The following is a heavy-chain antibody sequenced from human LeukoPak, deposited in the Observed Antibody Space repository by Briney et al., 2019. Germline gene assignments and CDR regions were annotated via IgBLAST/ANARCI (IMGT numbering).Heavy chain of an antibody. CDR1: TSR. CDR3: ARDLWNFYDDSGYNRDSDS. CDR2: IGTYGGDT. Sequence: ASVKVSCKATSRISWVRQAPGQGLEWMGWIGTYGGDTYYAQKFQGRITVTIDTSTSTVYMELRNLRSDDTAVYYCARDLWNFYDDSGYNRDSDSWGQGTLVTVSS. V-gene: IGHV1-18*01. D-gene: IGHD3-22*01. J-gene: IGHJ5*01.